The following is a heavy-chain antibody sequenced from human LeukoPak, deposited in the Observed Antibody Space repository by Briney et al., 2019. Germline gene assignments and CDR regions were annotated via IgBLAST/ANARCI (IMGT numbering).Heavy chain of an antibody. V-gene: IGHV1-8*02. CDR3: ARGQLLALAGFDY. J-gene: IGHJ4*02. CDR1: GYTFTSYA. D-gene: IGHD1-26*01. CDR2: MNPNSGNT. Sequence: ASVKVSCKASGYTFTSYAMNWVRQATGQGLEWMGWMNPNSGNTGYAQKFQGRVTMTRNTSISTAYMELSSLRSEDTAVYYCARGQLLALAGFDYWGQGTLVTVSS.